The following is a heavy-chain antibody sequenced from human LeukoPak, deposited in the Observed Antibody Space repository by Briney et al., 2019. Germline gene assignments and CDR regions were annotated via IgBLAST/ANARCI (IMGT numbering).Heavy chain of an antibody. D-gene: IGHD3-22*01. CDR2: ISGSGGST. CDR1: GFTFSSYA. CDR3: AKESNYYDSSGYLGY. V-gene: IGHV3-23*01. Sequence: GGSLRLSCAASGFTFSSYAMNWVRQAPGKGLEWVSAISGSGGSTYYAGSVKGRFTISRDNSKNTLYLQMNSLRAEDTAVYYCAKESNYYDSSGYLGYWGQGTLVTVSS. J-gene: IGHJ4*02.